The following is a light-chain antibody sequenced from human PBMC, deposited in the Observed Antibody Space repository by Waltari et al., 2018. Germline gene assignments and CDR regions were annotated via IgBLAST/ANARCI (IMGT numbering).Light chain of an antibody. J-gene: IGKJ1*01. Sequence: EIVMTQSPASLPVSPGESATLTCSASQSVGTNVAWYQQKIGQAPRLPIYGRSTRATGLPARFSGRGFGTEFTFTISSLQSEDFAVYYCQQYNNFPVTFGPGTKVEI. V-gene: IGKV3-15*01. CDR3: QQYNNFPVT. CDR2: GRS. CDR1: QSVGTN.